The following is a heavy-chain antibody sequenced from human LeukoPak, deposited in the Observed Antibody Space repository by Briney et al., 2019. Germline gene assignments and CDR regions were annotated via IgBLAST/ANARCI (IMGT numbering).Heavy chain of an antibody. CDR3: AKASRVRGITVDY. J-gene: IGHJ4*02. CDR2: ISESGDNT. CDR1: GFTFSYYA. V-gene: IGHV3-23*01. Sequence: PGGSLRLSCVASGFTFSYYAMSWVRQAPGKGPEWLSGISESGDNTYYANSVKGRFIISRDNSKKTLFLQMDGLRAEDSAVYYCAKASRVRGITVDYWGQGTLVTVSS. D-gene: IGHD3-10*01.